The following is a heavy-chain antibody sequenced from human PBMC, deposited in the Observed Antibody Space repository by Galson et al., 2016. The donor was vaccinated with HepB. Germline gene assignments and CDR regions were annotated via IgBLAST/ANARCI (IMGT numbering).Heavy chain of an antibody. J-gene: IGHJ3*02. Sequence: TLSLTCSVSGGSISSGGYYWSWIRQHPGKGLEWIGYMYYSGRNYYNPSLKSRVTISVDTSKNQFALKLTSVTAAATALYYCARDLYRVGYYGSGAFGAFDIWGQGTMVSVSS. V-gene: IGHV4-31*03. D-gene: IGHD3-10*01. CDR2: MYYSGRN. CDR1: GGSISSGGYY. CDR3: ARDLYRVGYYGSGAFGAFDI.